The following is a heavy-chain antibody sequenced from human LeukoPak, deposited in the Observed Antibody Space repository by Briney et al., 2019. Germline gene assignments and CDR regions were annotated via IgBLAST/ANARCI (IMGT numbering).Heavy chain of an antibody. D-gene: IGHD3-22*01. Sequence: PGGSLRLSCAASGFTFSDYYMSWIRQAPGKGLEWVSYISSSGSTIYYADSVKGRFTISRDNAKNTLYLQMNSLRAEDTAVYYCAKWDYYNSSGYYPPDAFDIWGQGTMVTVSS. CDR3: AKWDYYNSSGYYPPDAFDI. CDR2: ISSSGSTI. V-gene: IGHV3-11*01. CDR1: GFTFSDYY. J-gene: IGHJ3*02.